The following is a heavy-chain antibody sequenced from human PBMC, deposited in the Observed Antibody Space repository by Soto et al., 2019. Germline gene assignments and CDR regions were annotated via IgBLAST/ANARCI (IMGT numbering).Heavy chain of an antibody. CDR3: ARGQGYCSGGSCSDY. D-gene: IGHD2-15*01. Sequence: SETLSLTCPVSGGAFSGYYWSWIRQPPGKGLEWIGEINHSGSTNYNPSLKSRVTISVDTSKNQFSLKLSSVTAADTAVYYCARGQGYCSGGSCSDYWGQGTLVTVSS. V-gene: IGHV4-34*01. J-gene: IGHJ4*02. CDR1: GGAFSGYY. CDR2: INHSGST.